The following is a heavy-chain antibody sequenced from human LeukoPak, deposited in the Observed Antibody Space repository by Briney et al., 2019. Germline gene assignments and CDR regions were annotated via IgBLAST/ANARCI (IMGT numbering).Heavy chain of an antibody. CDR3: ARGDYYGSGSYYNVDY. J-gene: IGHJ4*02. D-gene: IGHD3-10*01. V-gene: IGHV4-59*12. Sequence: SETLSLTCTVSGGSISSYYWSWIRQPPGKGLEWIGYIYYSGSTNYNPSLKSRVTISVDTSKNQFSLKLSSVTAADTAVYYCARGDYYGSGSYYNVDYWGQGTLVTVSS. CDR1: GGSISSYY. CDR2: IYYSGST.